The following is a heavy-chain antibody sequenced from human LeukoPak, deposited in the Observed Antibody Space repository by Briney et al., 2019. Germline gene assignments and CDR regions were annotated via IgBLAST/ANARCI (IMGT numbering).Heavy chain of an antibody. CDR1: GFTFSSYG. CDR3: AKDRGDIVVVVAATGAGVDY. Sequence: PGGSLRLSCAASGFTFSSYGMSWVRQAPGKGLEWVSAISGSGGSTYYADSVKGRFTISRDNSKNTLYLQMNSLRAEDTAVYYCAKDRGDIVVVVAATGAGVDYWGQGTLVTVSS. J-gene: IGHJ4*02. D-gene: IGHD2-15*01. V-gene: IGHV3-23*01. CDR2: ISGSGGST.